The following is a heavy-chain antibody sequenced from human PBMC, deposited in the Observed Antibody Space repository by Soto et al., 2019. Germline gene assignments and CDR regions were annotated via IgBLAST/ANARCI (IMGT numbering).Heavy chain of an antibody. V-gene: IGHV1-3*01. Sequence: QVHLVQSGAEVQKPGASVRISCQASGYAFTTSAIHWVRQAPGQSLEWMGWINPATGDTKYSQNVRGRVTFALDTSATTASMDLRSLASHDTAVYYCARASGRSKLLPFYFDPWGQGTQVTVSS. D-gene: IGHD1-26*01. CDR3: ARASGRSKLLPFYFDP. J-gene: IGHJ5*02. CDR2: INPATGDT. CDR1: GYAFTTSA.